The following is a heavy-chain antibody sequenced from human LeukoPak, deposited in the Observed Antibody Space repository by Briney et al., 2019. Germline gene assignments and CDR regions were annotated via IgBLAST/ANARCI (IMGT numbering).Heavy chain of an antibody. CDR2: IYYSGST. CDR3: ARERGWYKAYYYCYYGMDV. CDR1: GGSISSYY. Sequence: SETLSLTCTVSGGSISSYYWSWIRQPPGKGLEWIGYIYYSGSTNYNPSLKSRVTISVDTSKNQFSLKLSSVTAADTAVYYCARERGWYKAYYYCYYGMDVWGKGTTVTVSS. J-gene: IGHJ6*04. D-gene: IGHD6-19*01. V-gene: IGHV4-59*01.